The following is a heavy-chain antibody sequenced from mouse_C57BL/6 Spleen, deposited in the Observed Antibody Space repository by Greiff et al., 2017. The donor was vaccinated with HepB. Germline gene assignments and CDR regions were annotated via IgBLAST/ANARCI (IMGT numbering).Heavy chain of an antibody. J-gene: IGHJ1*03. CDR1: GFTFSSYA. CDR3: ASDDYGSSLYWYFDV. V-gene: IGHV5-4*01. CDR2: ISDGGSYT. Sequence: EVHLVESGGGLVKPGGSLKLSCAASGFTFSSYAMSWVRQTPEKRLEWVATISDGGSYTYYPDNVKGRFTISRDNAKNNLYLQMSHLKSEDTAMYYCASDDYGSSLYWYFDVWGTGTTVTVSS. D-gene: IGHD1-1*01.